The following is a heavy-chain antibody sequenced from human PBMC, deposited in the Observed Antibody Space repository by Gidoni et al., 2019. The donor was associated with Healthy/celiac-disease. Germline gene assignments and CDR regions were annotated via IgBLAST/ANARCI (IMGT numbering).Heavy chain of an antibody. CDR1: GYRFTSYW. CDR2: IYPGDSDT. Sequence: EVQLVQSGAEVKKPGESLKISCKGSGYRFTSYWIGWVRQMPGKGLEWMGIIYPGDSDTRYSPSFQDQVTISADKSISTAYLQWSSLKASDTAMYYCARIGYCSSTSCHLLPFDYWGQGTLVTVSS. J-gene: IGHJ4*02. CDR3: ARIGYCSSTSCHLLPFDY. V-gene: IGHV5-51*01. D-gene: IGHD2-2*01.